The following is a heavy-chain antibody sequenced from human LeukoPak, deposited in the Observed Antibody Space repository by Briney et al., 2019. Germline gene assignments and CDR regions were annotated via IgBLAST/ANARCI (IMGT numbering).Heavy chain of an antibody. CDR3: ARLQHVYDDSGTAFDY. J-gene: IGHJ4*02. V-gene: IGHV5-51*01. CDR1: GNSFTSSW. CDR2: VYLTDSDA. Sequence: GESLKISCKGSGNSFTSSWIGWVRQMPGKGLEWMGMVYLTDSDARYSPSFRGQVIMSADRSINTAYLQWSGLKASDTAMYYCARLQHVYDDSGTAFDYWGQGTLVIVSS. D-gene: IGHD3-10*01.